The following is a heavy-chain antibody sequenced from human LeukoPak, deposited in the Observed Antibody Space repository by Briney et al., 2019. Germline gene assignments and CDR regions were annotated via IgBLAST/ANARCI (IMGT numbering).Heavy chain of an antibody. Sequence: PSETLSLTCTVSGGSISSSSYYRGWIRQPPGKGLEWIGSIYYSGSTYYNPSLKSRVTISVDTSKNQFSLKLSSVTAADTAVYYCARAIEYYYDSSGSDYWGQGTLVTVSS. CDR3: ARAIEYYYDSSGSDY. V-gene: IGHV4-39*01. CDR1: GGSISSSSYY. D-gene: IGHD3-22*01. J-gene: IGHJ4*02. CDR2: IYYSGST.